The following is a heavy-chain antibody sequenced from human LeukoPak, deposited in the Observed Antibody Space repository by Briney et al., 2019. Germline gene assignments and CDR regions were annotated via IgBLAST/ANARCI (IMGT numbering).Heavy chain of an antibody. D-gene: IGHD5-18*01. J-gene: IGHJ6*03. Sequence: KASETLSLTCTVSGGSISSYYWSWIRQPPGKGLEWIGYIYYSGSTNYNPSLKSRVTISVDTSKNQFSLKLSSVTAADTAVYYCARVDTAMGYYYYYMDVWGKGTTVTVSS. CDR1: GGSISSYY. CDR3: ARVDTAMGYYYYYMDV. CDR2: IYYSGST. V-gene: IGHV4-59*01.